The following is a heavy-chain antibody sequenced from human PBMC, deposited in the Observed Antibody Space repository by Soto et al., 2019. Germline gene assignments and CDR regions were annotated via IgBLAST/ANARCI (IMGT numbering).Heavy chain of an antibody. CDR3: ARDPYYDGEDWSFDY. CDR1: GFTFSSYR. V-gene: IGHV3-74*01. Sequence: GGSLRLSCAASGFTFSSYRMHWVRQAPGQGLVWLSRIYAGGTVTNYADSVKGRFTVSRDNAKNTMDLQMNSLRAEDTAIYYYARDPYYDGEDWSFDYWGQGVLVTVSS. CDR2: IYAGGTVT. J-gene: IGHJ4*02. D-gene: IGHD3-16*01.